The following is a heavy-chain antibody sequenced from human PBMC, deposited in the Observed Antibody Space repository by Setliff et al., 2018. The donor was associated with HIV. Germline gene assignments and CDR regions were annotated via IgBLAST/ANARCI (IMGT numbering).Heavy chain of an antibody. D-gene: IGHD1-26*01. CDR1: GGSINTGSYY. V-gene: IGHV4-39*01. J-gene: IGHJ6*03. CDR3: ARYRRFADYIDV. CDR2: IYYSGST. Sequence: PSETLSLTCTVSGGSINTGSYYWGWIRQPPGKGLESIGTIYYSGSTYYNPSLKSRVTMSLDTSMNQFSLKLTSVTAADTALYYCARYRRFADYIDVWGKGTTVTVSS.